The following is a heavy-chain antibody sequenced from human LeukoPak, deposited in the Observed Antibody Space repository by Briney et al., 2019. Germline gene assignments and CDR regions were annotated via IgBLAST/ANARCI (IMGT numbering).Heavy chain of an antibody. D-gene: IGHD6-19*01. V-gene: IGHV1-69*06. CDR1: GGTFSSYT. J-gene: IGHJ4*02. CDR2: IIPIFGTA. CDR3: ARVSSGWLDY. Sequence: ASVKVSCKVSGGTFSSYTISWVRQAPGQGLEWMGGIIPIFGTANYAQKFQGRVTITADKSTSTAYMELSSLRSEDTAVYYCARVSSGWLDYWGQGTLVTVSS.